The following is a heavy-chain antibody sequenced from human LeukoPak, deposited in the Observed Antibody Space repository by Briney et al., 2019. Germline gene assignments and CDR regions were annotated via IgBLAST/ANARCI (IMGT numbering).Heavy chain of an antibody. D-gene: IGHD1-26*01. V-gene: IGHV4-59*10. CDR2: IYTSGST. CDR1: GGSISSYY. Sequence: SETLSLTCAVYGGSISSYYWSWIRQPAGKGLEWIGRIYTSGSTNYNPSLKSRVTMSVDTSKNQFSLKLSSVTAADTAVYYCARSSGGSYVGYFDYWGQGTLVTVSS. J-gene: IGHJ4*02. CDR3: ARSSGGSYVGYFDY.